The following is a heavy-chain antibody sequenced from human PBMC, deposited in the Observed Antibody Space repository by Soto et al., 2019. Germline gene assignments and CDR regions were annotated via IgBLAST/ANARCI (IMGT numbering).Heavy chain of an antibody. D-gene: IGHD4-17*01. CDR1: GGSISSSSNH. J-gene: IGHJ4*02. V-gene: IGHV4-39*01. CDR2: IYYSENT. Sequence: QLQLQESGPGLVKPSETLSLTCTVSGGSISSSSNHWVWIRQPPGKGREWIGNIYYSENTYYNPSLKSRVTISVDTSKNQFSLRLTSVTAADTAVYYCATHPPYGPLDNWGKGTLATVSS. CDR3: ATHPPYGPLDN.